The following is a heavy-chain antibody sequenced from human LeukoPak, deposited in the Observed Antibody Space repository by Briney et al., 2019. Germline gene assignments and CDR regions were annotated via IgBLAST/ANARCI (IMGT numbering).Heavy chain of an antibody. CDR2: INHSGTT. J-gene: IGHJ4*02. V-gene: IGHV4-34*01. D-gene: IGHD3-16*02. CDR3: ASHYSSGSYRYTGSFDS. CDR1: GGSFSDYY. Sequence: PSETLSLTCAVYGGSFSDYYWSWIRQPPGRRLEWIGEINHSGTTNYRPSLKSRVSISVDTSKNQFSLKLNSVTAADAAMYYCASHYSSGSYRYTGSFDSWGQGMLVNVSS.